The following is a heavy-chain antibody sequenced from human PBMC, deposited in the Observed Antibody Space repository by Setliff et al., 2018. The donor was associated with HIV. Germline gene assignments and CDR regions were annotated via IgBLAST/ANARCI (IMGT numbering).Heavy chain of an antibody. CDR2: ISSSSSYI. CDR3: AKGPGFLTDF. D-gene: IGHD3-3*01. V-gene: IGHV3-21*04. Sequence: LRLSCAASGFTFSSYSMNGVRQAPGKGLEWVSSISSSSSYIYYADSVKGRFTVSRDNAKNPVHLQMNSLRDEDTAVYYCAKGPGFLTDFWGQGTLVTVSS. CDR1: GFTFSSYS. J-gene: IGHJ4*02.